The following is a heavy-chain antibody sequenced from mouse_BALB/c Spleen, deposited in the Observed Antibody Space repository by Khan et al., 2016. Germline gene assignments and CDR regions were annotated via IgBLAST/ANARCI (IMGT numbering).Heavy chain of an antibody. CDR3: STTVVAPRFAY. CDR1: GYSITSDYA. D-gene: IGHD1-1*01. CDR2: ISYSGST. V-gene: IGHV3-2*02. Sequence: EVQLQESGPGLVKPSQSLSLTCTVTGYSITSDYAWNWIRQFPGKKLEWMGYISYSGSTSYNPSLKSRISITRDTSKNQFFLQLNSVTTEDPAPYYCSTTVVAPRFAYWGQGTLVTVSA. J-gene: IGHJ3*01.